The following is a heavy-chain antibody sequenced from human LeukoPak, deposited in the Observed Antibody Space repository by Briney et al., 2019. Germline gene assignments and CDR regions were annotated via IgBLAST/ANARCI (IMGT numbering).Heavy chain of an antibody. Sequence: GASVKVSCKASGYTFTSYGISWVRQAPGQGLEWMGWISAYNGNTNYAQKLQGRVTMTTDTSTSTAYMELRSLRSDDTAVYYCAREQGGGNSGVYFDYWGQGTLVTVSS. CDR1: GYTFTSYG. D-gene: IGHD4-23*01. J-gene: IGHJ4*02. CDR2: ISAYNGNT. V-gene: IGHV1-18*01. CDR3: AREQGGGNSGVYFDY.